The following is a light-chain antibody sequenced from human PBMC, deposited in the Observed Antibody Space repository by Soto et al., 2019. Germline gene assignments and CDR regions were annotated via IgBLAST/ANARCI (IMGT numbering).Light chain of an antibody. CDR2: AAA. CDR1: ESINRF. J-gene: IGKJ5*01. CDR3: QQSYSPPPVT. Sequence: DIQMTQSPSSLSASVVDRVTITCRASESINRFLNWYQQKPGKAPKLLIYAAASLQSGVPSRFSGSGSGTDFTLTISSLQPEDFATYYCQQSYSPPPVTFGQGTRLENK. V-gene: IGKV1-39*01.